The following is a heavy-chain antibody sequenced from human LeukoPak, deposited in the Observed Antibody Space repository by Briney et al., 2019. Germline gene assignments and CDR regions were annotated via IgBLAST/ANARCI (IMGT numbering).Heavy chain of an antibody. J-gene: IGHJ4*02. CDR3: ARYKADYYGAGSYYGY. CDR2: IIPIFGTA. D-gene: IGHD3-10*01. V-gene: IGHV1-69*13. CDR1: GGTFSSYA. Sequence: SVEVSCKASGGTFSSYAISWVRQAPGQGLEWMGGIIPIFGTANYAQKFQGRVTITADESTSTAYMELSSLRSEDTAVYYCARYKADYYGAGSYYGYWGQGTLVNVSS.